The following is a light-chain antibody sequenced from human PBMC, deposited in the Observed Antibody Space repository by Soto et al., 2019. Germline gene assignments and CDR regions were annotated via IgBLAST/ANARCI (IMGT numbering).Light chain of an antibody. CDR1: QSVTNS. V-gene: IGKV3-11*01. J-gene: IGKJ4*01. Sequence: EIVLTQSPATLSLSPGERATLSCRASQSVTNSLAWYQQKPGQAPRLLVYDASNRATGIPTRFSGSGSGTDFTPTLSNLEPEDFAVYYCQQHISWPLTFGGGTKVEIK. CDR2: DAS. CDR3: QQHISWPLT.